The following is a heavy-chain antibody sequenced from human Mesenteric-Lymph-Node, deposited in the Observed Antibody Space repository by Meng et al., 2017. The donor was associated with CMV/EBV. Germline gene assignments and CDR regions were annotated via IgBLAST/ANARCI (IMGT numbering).Heavy chain of an antibody. D-gene: IGHD1-1*01. V-gene: IGHV3-48*04. Sequence: GESLKISCAASGFTFSSYAMTWVRQVPGKGLEWVSYISSSSSTIYYADSVKGRFTISRDNAKNSLYLQMNSLRAEDTAVYYCVRRGGIYGMDVWGQGTTVTVSS. CDR3: VRRGGIYGMDV. CDR2: ISSSSSTI. J-gene: IGHJ6*02. CDR1: GFTFSSYA.